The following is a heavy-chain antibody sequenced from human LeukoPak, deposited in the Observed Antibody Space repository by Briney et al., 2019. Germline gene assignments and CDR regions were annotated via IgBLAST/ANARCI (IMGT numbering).Heavy chain of an antibody. Sequence: ASVKVSCKASGGTFSSYAISWVRQATGQGLEWMGWMNPNSGNTGYAQKFQGRVTMTRNTSISTAYMELSSLRSEDTAVYYCALGFGDAFDIWGQGTMVTVSS. J-gene: IGHJ3*02. D-gene: IGHD3-16*01. CDR1: GGTFSSYA. V-gene: IGHV1-8*02. CDR3: ALGFGDAFDI. CDR2: MNPNSGNT.